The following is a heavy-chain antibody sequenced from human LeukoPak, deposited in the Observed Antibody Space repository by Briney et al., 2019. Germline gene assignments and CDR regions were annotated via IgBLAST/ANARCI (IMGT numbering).Heavy chain of an antibody. D-gene: IGHD5-24*01. J-gene: IGHJ3*01. Sequence: GGPLRLSCAASGFNFITAAMTWVRKAPGKGLEWVSLIGSVGESTYYADSVKGRFTISRDNVNHTLFLQMNSLRVEDTAMYYCVKDIQLSTWGLGTMVTVSS. CDR3: VKDIQLST. CDR2: IGSVGEST. CDR1: GFNFITAA. V-gene: IGHV3-23*01.